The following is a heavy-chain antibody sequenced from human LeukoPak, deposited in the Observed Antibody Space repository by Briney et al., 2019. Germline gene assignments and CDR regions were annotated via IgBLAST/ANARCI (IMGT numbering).Heavy chain of an antibody. CDR1: GGSISSYY. CDR2: IYYSGST. V-gene: IGHV4-59*01. Sequence: SETLSPTCTVSGGSISSYYWSWIRQPPGKGLEWIGYIYYSGSTNYNPSLKSRVTISVDTSKNQFSLKLSSVTAADTAVYYCARDRLRAASAFDIWAKGQWSPSLQ. D-gene: IGHD6-19*01. J-gene: IGHJ3*02. CDR3: ARDRLRAASAFDI.